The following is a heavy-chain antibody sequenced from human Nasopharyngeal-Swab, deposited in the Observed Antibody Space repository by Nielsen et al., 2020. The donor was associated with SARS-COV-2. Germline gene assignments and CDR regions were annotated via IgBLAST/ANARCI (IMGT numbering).Heavy chain of an antibody. CDR3: TTDYYFDY. V-gene: IGHV3-73*01. CDR2: IGDKAHNYAT. Sequence: GESLKISCAASGFIFSESAMHWVRQASGKGLEWLGRIGDKAHNYATTYGESVRGRFTISRDDSKNTAFLQMDSLNTEDTALYYCTTDYYFDYWGQGTLVTVSS. D-gene: IGHD4/OR15-4a*01. J-gene: IGHJ4*02. CDR1: GFIFSESA.